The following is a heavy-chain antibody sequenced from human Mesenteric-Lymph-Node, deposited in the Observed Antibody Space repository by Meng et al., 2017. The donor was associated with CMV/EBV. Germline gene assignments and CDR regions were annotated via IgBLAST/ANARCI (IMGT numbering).Heavy chain of an antibody. Sequence: GFSLSTSGVGVGWIRQPPGQALEWLALIYWNEDKRYSPSLKTRLTITKDTSKNQVVLTMTKMDPVDTATYYCTHTRYSGSFYGWFDPWGQGTLVTVSS. CDR2: IYWNEDK. CDR3: THTRYSGSFYGWFDP. J-gene: IGHJ5*02. V-gene: IGHV2-5*01. CDR1: GFSLSTSGVG. D-gene: IGHD1-26*01.